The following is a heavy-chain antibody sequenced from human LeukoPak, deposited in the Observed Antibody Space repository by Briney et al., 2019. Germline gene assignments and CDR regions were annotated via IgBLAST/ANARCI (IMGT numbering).Heavy chain of an antibody. D-gene: IGHD2-2*01. Sequence: SETLSLTCTVSGVTISNNSYYWGWIRQRPGKGLEGIGKNDCSGSTYYTPSLKSRVTISVDTSKNQFSLKLSSVTAADTAVYYCARHLRVCSSTSCYYYYYYMDVWGKGTTVTVSS. CDR1: GVTISNNSYY. V-gene: IGHV4-39*01. J-gene: IGHJ6*03. CDR2: NDCSGST. CDR3: ARHLRVCSSTSCYYYYYYMDV.